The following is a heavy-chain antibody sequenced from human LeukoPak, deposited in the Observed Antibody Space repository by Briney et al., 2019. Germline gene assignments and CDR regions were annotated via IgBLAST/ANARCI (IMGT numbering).Heavy chain of an antibody. V-gene: IGHV3-23*01. D-gene: IGHD6-13*01. Sequence: GGSLRLSCAASGFTFSSYSMNWVRQAPGKGLEWVSAISGSGGSTYYADSVKGRFTISRDNSKNTLYLQMNSLRAEDTAVYYCAKDHESIAAAVLLSWGQGTLVTVSS. J-gene: IGHJ5*02. CDR3: AKDHESIAAAVLLS. CDR2: ISGSGGST. CDR1: GFTFSSYS.